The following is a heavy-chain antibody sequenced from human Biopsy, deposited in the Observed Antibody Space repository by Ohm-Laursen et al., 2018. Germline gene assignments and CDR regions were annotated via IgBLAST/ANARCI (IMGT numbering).Heavy chain of an antibody. CDR1: GFTFSGAW. CDR3: TTQNPYSVLWWRRADY. Sequence: GSLRLSCKASGFTFSGAWMNWVRQAPVKGLEWVGRIKSSTDGGTTDYAAPVKNRFTISRDDSKNTFYLQMDSLKTEDTAVYYCTTQNPYSVLWWRRADYWGQGTPVTVSS. V-gene: IGHV3-15*01. J-gene: IGHJ4*02. CDR2: IKSSTDGGTT. D-gene: IGHD2-21*02.